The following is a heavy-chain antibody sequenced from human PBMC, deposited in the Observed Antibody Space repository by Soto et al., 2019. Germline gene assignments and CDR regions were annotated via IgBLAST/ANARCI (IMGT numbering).Heavy chain of an antibody. CDR2: IKSKTDGGTT. V-gene: IGHV3-15*07. J-gene: IGHJ3*02. D-gene: IGHD1-26*01. CDR3: TTAKRRRELLQGYAFDI. Sequence: LSLTCAASGFTFSNAWMNWVRQAPGKGLEWVGRIKSKTDGGTTDYAAPVKGRFTISRDDSKNTLYLQMNSLKTEDTAVYYCTTAKRRRELLQGYAFDIWGQGTMVTVSS. CDR1: GFTFSNAW.